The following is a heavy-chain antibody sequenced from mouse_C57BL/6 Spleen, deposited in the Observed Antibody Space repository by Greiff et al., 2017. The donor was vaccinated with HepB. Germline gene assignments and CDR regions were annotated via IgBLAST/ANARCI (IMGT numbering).Heavy chain of an antibody. CDR2: IDPSDSYT. V-gene: IGHV1-50*01. J-gene: IGHJ2*01. D-gene: IGHD2-10*01. CDR1: GYTFTSYW. Sequence: QVQLQQPGAVLVKPGASVKLSCKASGYTFTSYWMQWVKQRPGQGLEWIGEIDPSDSYTNYNQKFKGKATLTVDTSSSTAYMQLSSLTSEDSAVYYCARGPSYYGNSLDYWGQGTTLTVSS. CDR3: ARGPSYYGNSLDY.